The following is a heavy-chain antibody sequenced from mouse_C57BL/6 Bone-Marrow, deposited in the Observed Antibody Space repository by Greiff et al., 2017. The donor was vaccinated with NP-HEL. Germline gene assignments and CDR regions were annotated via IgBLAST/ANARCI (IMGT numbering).Heavy chain of an antibody. CDR1: GYTFTDYY. Sequence: VQLVESGPELVKPGASVKISFKASGYTFTDYYINWVKQRPGQGLEWIGWIFPGSGSTYYNEKFKGKATLTVDKSSSTAYMLLSSLTSEDSAVYFCARSYGSSPWFAYWGQGTLVTVSA. J-gene: IGHJ3*01. CDR2: IFPGSGST. CDR3: ARSYGSSPWFAY. V-gene: IGHV1-75*01. D-gene: IGHD1-1*01.